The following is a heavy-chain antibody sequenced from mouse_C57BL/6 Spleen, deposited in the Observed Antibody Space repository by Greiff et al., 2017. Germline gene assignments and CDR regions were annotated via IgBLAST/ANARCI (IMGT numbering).Heavy chain of an antibody. Sequence: QVQLQQSGPGLVQPSQSLSITCTVSGFSLTSYGVHWVRQSPGKGLEWLGVIWRGGSTDYNAAFISRLSISKDNSKSQVFFKMNSLQADDTAIYYCAREYYSNPGDYWGQGTTLTVSS. CDR3: AREYYSNPGDY. D-gene: IGHD2-5*01. J-gene: IGHJ2*01. CDR2: IWRGGST. V-gene: IGHV2-2*01. CDR1: GFSLTSYG.